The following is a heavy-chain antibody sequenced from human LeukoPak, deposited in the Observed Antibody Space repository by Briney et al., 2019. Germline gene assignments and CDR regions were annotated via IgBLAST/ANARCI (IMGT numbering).Heavy chain of an antibody. CDR1: GGSISSSSYY. CDR3: AGYDFLTGNRFDF. Sequence: SETLSLTCTVSGGSISSSSYYWGWIRQPPGKGLEWIGNIYYSGTTYYNPSLKSRVTISVDASKKQFSLRLSSVTAADTAVYYCAGYDFLTGNRFDFWGQGNLVTVSS. D-gene: IGHD3-9*01. V-gene: IGHV4-39*01. CDR2: IYYSGTT. J-gene: IGHJ4*02.